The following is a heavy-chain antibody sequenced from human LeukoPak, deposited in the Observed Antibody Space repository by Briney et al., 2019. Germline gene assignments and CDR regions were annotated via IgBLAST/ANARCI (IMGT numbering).Heavy chain of an antibody. CDR3: ARAPRASIAARGAFDY. V-gene: IGHV1-69*01. J-gene: IGHJ4*02. CDR1: GGTFSSYA. D-gene: IGHD6-6*01. CDR2: IIPIFGTA. Sequence: SVKVSCKGSGGTFSSYAISWVRQAPGQGLEWMGGIIPIFGTANYAQKFQGRVTITADESTSTAYMELSSLRSEDTAVYYCARAPRASIAARGAFDYWGQGTLVTVSS.